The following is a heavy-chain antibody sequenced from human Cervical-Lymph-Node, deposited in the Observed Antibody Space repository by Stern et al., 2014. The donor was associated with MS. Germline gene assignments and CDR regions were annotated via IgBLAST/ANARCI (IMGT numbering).Heavy chain of an antibody. D-gene: IGHD3-10*01. CDR2: SRRRANGQTT. J-gene: IGHJ4*02. CDR3: VSDGSGWRN. Sequence: VQLVQSGGGLVQPGGSLNLSCVASGLLFSGTSMHWVRQASGEGLEWIGRSRRRANGQTTVYTASVKGRFTISRDDSKNTAYLQMNSLKTEDTAVEYGVSDGSGWRNWGQGTLVTVSS. CDR1: GLLFSGTS. V-gene: IGHV3-73*01.